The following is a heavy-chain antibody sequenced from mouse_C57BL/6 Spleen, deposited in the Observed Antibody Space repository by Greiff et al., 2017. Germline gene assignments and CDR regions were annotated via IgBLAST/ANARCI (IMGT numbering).Heavy chain of an antibody. J-gene: IGHJ2*01. CDR1: GYTFTSYW. CDR3: ARSPYYGSSYVGY. D-gene: IGHD1-1*01. Sequence: QVQLKQPGAELVKPGASVKLSCKASGYTFTSYWMHWVKQRPGRGLEWIGRIAPNSGGTKYNEKFKSKATLTVDKPSSTAYMQLSSLTSEDSAVYYCARSPYYGSSYVGYWGQGTTLTVSS. V-gene: IGHV1-72*01. CDR2: IAPNSGGT.